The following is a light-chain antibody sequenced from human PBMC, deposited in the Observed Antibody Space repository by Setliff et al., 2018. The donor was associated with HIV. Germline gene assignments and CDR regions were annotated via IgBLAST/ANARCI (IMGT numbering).Light chain of an antibody. V-gene: IGLV2-14*03. CDR1: SSDIGAYKY. Sequence: QSVLTQPAPVSGSPGQSITISCTGTSSDIGAYKYVSWYQQHPGKAPKLLIYDVSVRPSGLSDRFSGSKSGNTASLTISGLQPEDEADYYCSSHTPFVLFGGGTKVTVL. J-gene: IGLJ3*02. CDR2: DVS. CDR3: SSHTPFVL.